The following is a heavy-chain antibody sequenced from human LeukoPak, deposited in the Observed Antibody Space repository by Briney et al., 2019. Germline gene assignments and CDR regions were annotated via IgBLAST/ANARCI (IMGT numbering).Heavy chain of an antibody. D-gene: IGHD1-26*01. CDR1: GFTFNDYG. CDR3: AKDPSGRCSGSYVDY. V-gene: IGHV3-43*02. Sequence: PGGSLRLSCAASGFTFNDYGMHWVRQAPGKGLEWVSLISGDGDSTYYADSVQGRFTISRDNSENSLYLQMNSLRAEDTAVYYCAKDPSGRCSGSYVDYWGQGTLVTVSS. J-gene: IGHJ4*02. CDR2: ISGDGDST.